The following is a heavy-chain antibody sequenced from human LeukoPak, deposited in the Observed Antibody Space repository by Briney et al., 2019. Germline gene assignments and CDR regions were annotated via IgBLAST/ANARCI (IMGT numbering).Heavy chain of an antibody. Sequence: GGSLRLSCAASGFTFDDYAMDWVRQAPGKGLEWVSGISWNSGSIGYADSVKGRFTISRDNAKNSLYLQMNSLRAEDTALYYCASYYYGSGSSHWGQGTLVTVSS. J-gene: IGHJ4*02. CDR2: ISWNSGSI. D-gene: IGHD3-10*01. CDR3: ASYYYGSGSSH. CDR1: GFTFDDYA. V-gene: IGHV3-9*01.